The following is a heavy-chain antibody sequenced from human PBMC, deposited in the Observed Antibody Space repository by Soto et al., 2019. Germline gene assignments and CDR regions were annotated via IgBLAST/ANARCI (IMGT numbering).Heavy chain of an antibody. J-gene: IGHJ6*02. CDR1: GYNFTNYG. CDR2: INPNSGGT. Sequence: ASVKVSCKASGYNFTNYGISWVRQAPGQGLEWMGWINPNSGGTNYAQKFQGWVTMTRDTSISTAYMELSRLRSDDTAVYYCARGNMTTVTASRDYYYSGMDVWGQGTTVTVS. D-gene: IGHD4-17*01. CDR3: ARGNMTTVTASRDYYYSGMDV. V-gene: IGHV1-2*04.